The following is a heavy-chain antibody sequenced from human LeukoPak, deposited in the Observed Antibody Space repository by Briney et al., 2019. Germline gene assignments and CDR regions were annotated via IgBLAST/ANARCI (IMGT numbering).Heavy chain of an antibody. D-gene: IGHD3-3*01. CDR2: ISSSSSTI. V-gene: IGHV3-48*01. Sequence: GGSLRLSCAASGFTFSSYSMNWVRQAPGKGLEWVSYISSSSSTIYYADSVKGRFTISRGNANNSLYLQMTSLRAEDTAVYYCARGPPEGLRFLDPPDYWGQGTLVTVSS. J-gene: IGHJ4*02. CDR3: ARGPPEGLRFLDPPDY. CDR1: GFTFSSYS.